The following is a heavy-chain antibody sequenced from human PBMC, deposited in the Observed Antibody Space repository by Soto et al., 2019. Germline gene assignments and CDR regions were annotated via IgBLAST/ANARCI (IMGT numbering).Heavy chain of an antibody. CDR2: IYYSGST. CDR1: GGSISSGDYY. Sequence: PSETLSLTCTVSGGSISSGDYYWSWIRQPPGKGLEWIGYIYYSGSTYYNPSLKSRVTISVDTSKNQFSLKLSSVTAADTAVYYCAREPTYYDFWSGSYGMDVWGQGTTVTSP. J-gene: IGHJ6*02. V-gene: IGHV4-30-4*01. D-gene: IGHD3-3*01. CDR3: AREPTYYDFWSGSYGMDV.